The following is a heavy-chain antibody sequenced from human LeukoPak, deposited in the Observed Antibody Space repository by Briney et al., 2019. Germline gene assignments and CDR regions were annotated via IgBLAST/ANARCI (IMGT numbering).Heavy chain of an antibody. Sequence: PGGTLRLSCAASRFTFSSYGMSWVRQAPGKGLEWVSGISSSGGSTYYADSVKGRFTISRDNAKNSLYLQMNSLRAEDTAVYYCARAATMSYYYYMDVWGKGTTVTVSS. CDR2: ISSSGGST. CDR1: RFTFSSYG. CDR3: ARAATMSYYYYMDV. V-gene: IGHV3-23*01. D-gene: IGHD5-24*01. J-gene: IGHJ6*03.